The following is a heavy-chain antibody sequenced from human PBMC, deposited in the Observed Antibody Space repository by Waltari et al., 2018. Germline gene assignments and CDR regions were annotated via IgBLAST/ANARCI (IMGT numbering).Heavy chain of an antibody. Sequence: QVQLQESGPGLVKPSETLSLTCTVSGGSISSYYWSWIRQPPGKGLEWIGYIYYSGSTNYNPSLKSRVTISVDTSKNQFSLKLSSVTAADTAVYYCAGAGAMIVVENAFDIWGQGTMVTVSS. D-gene: IGHD3-22*01. V-gene: IGHV4-59*01. CDR1: GGSISSYY. J-gene: IGHJ3*02. CDR3: AGAGAMIVVENAFDI. CDR2: IYYSGST.